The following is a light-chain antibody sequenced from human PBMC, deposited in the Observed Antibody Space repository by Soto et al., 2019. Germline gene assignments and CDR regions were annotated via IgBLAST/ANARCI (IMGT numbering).Light chain of an antibody. J-gene: IGKJ1*01. CDR1: QSISLW. CDR2: RSS. Sequence: DIQMTQSPSTLSASVGDRVTITCRASQSISLWLAWYQQKPGRAPKLLIYRSSNLETGVPSRFSVGGSGTEFTLTISSLQPDDLATYYCQEYNSDSRTFGQGTKVEIK. CDR3: QEYNSDSRT. V-gene: IGKV1-5*03.